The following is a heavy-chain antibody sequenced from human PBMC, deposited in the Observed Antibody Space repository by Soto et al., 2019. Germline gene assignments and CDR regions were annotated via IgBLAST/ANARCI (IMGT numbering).Heavy chain of an antibody. Sequence: ASVKPSCKASGYTFTSYVMSWVRQAPGQGLEWMGWISAYNGNTNYAQKLQGRVTMTTDTSTSTAYMELRSLRSDDTAVYYCARVRCSGGSCYYFDYWGQGTLVTVSS. CDR2: ISAYNGNT. V-gene: IGHV1-18*01. J-gene: IGHJ4*02. D-gene: IGHD2-15*01. CDR3: ARVRCSGGSCYYFDY. CDR1: GYTFTSYV.